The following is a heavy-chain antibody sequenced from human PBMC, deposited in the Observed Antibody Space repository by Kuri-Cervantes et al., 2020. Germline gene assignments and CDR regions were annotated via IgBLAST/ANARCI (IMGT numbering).Heavy chain of an antibody. Sequence: GESLKISCAASGFTFSSYGMHWVRQAPGKGLEWVAVIWYDGSNKYYADSVKGRFTISRDNSKNTLYLQMNSLRAEDTAVYYCARDPGYCSGGSCYSELFDYWGQGTLVTVSS. V-gene: IGHV3-33*01. D-gene: IGHD2-15*01. CDR2: IWYDGSNK. CDR1: GFTFSSYG. CDR3: ARDPGYCSGGSCYSELFDY. J-gene: IGHJ4*02.